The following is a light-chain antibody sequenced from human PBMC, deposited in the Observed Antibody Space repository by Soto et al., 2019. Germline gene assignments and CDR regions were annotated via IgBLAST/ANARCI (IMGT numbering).Light chain of an antibody. CDR3: TSYSTSSTLL. V-gene: IGLV2-14*01. CDR1: SSDIGGYNY. Sequence: QSVLTQPASVSGSPGQSITISCTGTSSDIGGYNYVSWYQQHPGKVPKLMIYDVSNRPSGVSTRFSGSKSGSTASLTISGLQAEDEADYYCTSYSTSSTLLFGGGTKLTVL. J-gene: IGLJ2*01. CDR2: DVS.